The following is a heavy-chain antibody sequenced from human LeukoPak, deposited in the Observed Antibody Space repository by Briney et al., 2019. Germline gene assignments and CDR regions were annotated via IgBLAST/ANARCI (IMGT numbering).Heavy chain of an antibody. CDR1: GGSVSSGSYY. D-gene: IGHD5-18*01. CDR2: IYYSGST. CDR3: AREDTAMGIDY. V-gene: IGHV4-61*01. Sequence: SETLSLTCTVSGGSVSSGSYYWSWIRQPPGKGLEWIGYIYYSGSTNYNPSLKSRVTISVDTSKNQFSLKLSSVTAADTAVYYCAREDTAMGIDYWGQGTLVIVSS. J-gene: IGHJ4*02.